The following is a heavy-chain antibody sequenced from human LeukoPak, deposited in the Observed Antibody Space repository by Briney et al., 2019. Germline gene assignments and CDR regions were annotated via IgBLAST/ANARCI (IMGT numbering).Heavy chain of an antibody. J-gene: IGHJ4*02. V-gene: IGHV4-61*02. Sequence: SETLSLTCTVSGYSISSGYYWSWIRQPAGKGLEWIGRIYTSGSTNYNPSLKSRVTISVDTSKNQFSLKLSSVTAADTAVYYCARGGGVFDYWGQGTLVTVSS. CDR1: GYSISSGYY. D-gene: IGHD2-21*01. CDR2: IYTSGST. CDR3: ARGGGVFDY.